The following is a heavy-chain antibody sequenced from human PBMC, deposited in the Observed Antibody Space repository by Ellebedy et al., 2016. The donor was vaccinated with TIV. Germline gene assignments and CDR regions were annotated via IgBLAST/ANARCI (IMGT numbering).Heavy chain of an antibody. Sequence: AASVKVSCKASGYTFTNYGISWVRPAPGQGLEWMGWISAHNGKINYAKKLQGRVTMTTDTSTSTAYMELRSLRSDDTAVYYCARDYYDSSGYFDYWGQGTLVTVSS. J-gene: IGHJ4*02. CDR2: ISAHNGKI. CDR1: GYTFTNYG. V-gene: IGHV1-18*01. CDR3: ARDYYDSSGYFDY. D-gene: IGHD3-22*01.